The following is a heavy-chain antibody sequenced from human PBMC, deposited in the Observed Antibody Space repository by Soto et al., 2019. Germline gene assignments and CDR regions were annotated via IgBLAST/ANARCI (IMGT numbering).Heavy chain of an antibody. J-gene: IGHJ4*02. CDR1: GFTFSSYS. CDR3: AKILVGCTNGVCRDY. CDR2: ITYDGSNK. V-gene: IGHV3-30*18. Sequence: PGGSLRLSCPASGFTFSSYSMSWVRQAPGKGLEWVAVITYDGSNKYYADSVKGRFTISRDNSKNTLYLQMNSLRAEDTAVYYCAKILVGCTNGVCRDYWGQGTLVTVSS. D-gene: IGHD2-8*01.